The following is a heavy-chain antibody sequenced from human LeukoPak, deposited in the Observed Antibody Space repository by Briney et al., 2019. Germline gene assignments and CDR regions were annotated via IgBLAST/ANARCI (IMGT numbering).Heavy chain of an antibody. Sequence: PGGSLRLSCAASGFTVSSNYMSWVRQAPGKGLEWVSVIYSGGSTYYADSVKGRFTISRDNSKNTLYLQMNSLRAEDTAVYYCARVVSCSGGSCYSGWFDPWGQGTLVTVSS. J-gene: IGHJ5*02. D-gene: IGHD2-15*01. CDR1: GFTVSSNY. CDR2: IYSGGST. CDR3: ARVVSCSGGSCYSGWFDP. V-gene: IGHV3-53*01.